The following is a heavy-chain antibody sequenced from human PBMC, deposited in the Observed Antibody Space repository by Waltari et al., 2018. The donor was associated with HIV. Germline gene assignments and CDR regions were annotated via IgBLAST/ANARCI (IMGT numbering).Heavy chain of an antibody. J-gene: IGHJ6*03. CDR2: IEEDGGDK. Sequence: EVQLVESGGGFIQPGGSLRLSCAASGFTFVSWVRQAPGKGLEWVAKIEEDGGDKYYVDSVKGRFTISRDNAKNSLYLQMNSLRAEDTAVYYCAREPDFSYYMDCRGKGTTVTVS. CDR1: GFTFV. CDR3: AREPDFSYYMDC. V-gene: IGHV3-7*01.